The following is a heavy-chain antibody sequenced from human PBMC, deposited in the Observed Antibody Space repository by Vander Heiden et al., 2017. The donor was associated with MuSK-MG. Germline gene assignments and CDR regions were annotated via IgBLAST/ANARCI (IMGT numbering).Heavy chain of an antibody. Sequence: VQLVASGGGLVQPWGSLRLYCAASGFTFTNFRTTWVRPDPGKGLEWVANIKEDGSQKYYVDSVKGRFTISRDNAKNSLYLQMNSLRAEDTAVYYCARDRGYFAFDYWGQGTLVTVSS. CDR1: GFTFTNFR. CDR3: ARDRGYFAFDY. CDR2: IKEDGSQK. D-gene: IGHD3-9*01. J-gene: IGHJ4*02. V-gene: IGHV3-7*03.